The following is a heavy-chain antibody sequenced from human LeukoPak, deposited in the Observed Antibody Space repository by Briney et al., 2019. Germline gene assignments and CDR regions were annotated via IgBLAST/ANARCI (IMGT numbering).Heavy chain of an antibody. V-gene: IGHV4-30-2*01. CDR2: IYHTGST. CDR1: GGSISSGLYS. D-gene: IGHD2-2*01. Sequence: PSETLSLTCDVSGGSISSGLYSWGWIRQPLGKGLEWIGYIYHTGSTYYNPSLKSRVTISVDTSKHQFCLRLSSVTAADTAVYYCARLQYCSGTSCYWFDPWGQGTLVTVSS. J-gene: IGHJ5*02. CDR3: ARLQYCSGTSCYWFDP.